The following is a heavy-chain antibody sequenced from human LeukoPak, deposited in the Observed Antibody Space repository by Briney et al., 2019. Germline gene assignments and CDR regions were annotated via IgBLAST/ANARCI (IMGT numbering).Heavy chain of an antibody. V-gene: IGHV3-74*01. J-gene: IGHJ4*02. CDR3: ARDLKGRVTRNSNYFDY. D-gene: IGHD2-15*01. CDR2: INRDGSST. Sequence: GGSLRLSCAASGFTFSSYWMHWVRQAPGKGLVWVSRINRDGSSTSYADSVKGRFTISRDNAKNTLYLRMNSLRAEDTAVYYCARDLKGRVTRNSNYFDYWGQGTLVTVSS. CDR1: GFTFSSYW.